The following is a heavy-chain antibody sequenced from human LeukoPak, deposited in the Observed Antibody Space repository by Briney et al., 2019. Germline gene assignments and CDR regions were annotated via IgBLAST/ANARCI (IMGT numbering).Heavy chain of an antibody. Sequence: VSVKVSCKASGYTFTSYGISWVRQAPGQGLEWMGWISVYYINTNYAQKLQGRVTMTTDTSTSTAYMELRSLRSDDTAVYYCARDRWSSSSSEGALDIWGQGTMVTVSS. D-gene: IGHD6-6*01. J-gene: IGHJ3*02. CDR3: ARDRWSSSSSEGALDI. CDR1: GYTFTSYG. V-gene: IGHV1-18*01. CDR2: ISVYYINT.